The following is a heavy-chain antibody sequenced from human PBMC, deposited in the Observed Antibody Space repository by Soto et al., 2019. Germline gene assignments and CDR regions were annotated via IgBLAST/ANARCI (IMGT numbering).Heavy chain of an antibody. CDR3: ARDRYSSSWYRSYGMDV. J-gene: IGHJ6*02. D-gene: IGHD6-13*01. CDR2: IYYSGST. CDR1: GGSISSGGYY. Sequence: TLSLTCTVSGGSISSGGYYWSWIRQHPGKGLEWIGYIYYSGSTYYNPSLKSRVTISVDTSKNQFSLKLSSVTAADTAVYYCARDRYSSSWYRSYGMDVWGQGTTVTV. V-gene: IGHV4-31*03.